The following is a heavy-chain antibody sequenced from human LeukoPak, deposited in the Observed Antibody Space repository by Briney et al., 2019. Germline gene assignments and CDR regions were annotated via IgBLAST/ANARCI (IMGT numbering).Heavy chain of an antibody. Sequence: ASVKVSCKASGYTITSYGISWVRQAPGQGLEWRGWISAYNGNTNYAQKLQGRVTMTTDTSTSTAYMELRSLRSDNTAVYYCARGLIAYCGGDCQPVDYWGQGTLVTVSS. CDR1: GYTITSYG. J-gene: IGHJ4*02. CDR3: ARGLIAYCGGDCQPVDY. CDR2: ISAYNGNT. D-gene: IGHD2-21*02. V-gene: IGHV1-18*01.